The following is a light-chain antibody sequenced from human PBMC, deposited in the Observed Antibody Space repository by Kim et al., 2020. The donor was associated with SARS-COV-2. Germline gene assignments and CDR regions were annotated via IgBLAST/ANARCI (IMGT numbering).Light chain of an antibody. CDR2: TAS. Sequence: DVQMIQSPYSLSASVGDRVTITCRTSRTIYSYLNWYQQKPGKAPKLLIYTASSLQSGVPSRVSGSGSGTDFTLTISSLQPGDVATYYCQQNSETPLTFGGGTKVDIK. CDR1: RTIYSY. CDR3: QQNSETPLT. J-gene: IGKJ4*01. V-gene: IGKV1-39*01.